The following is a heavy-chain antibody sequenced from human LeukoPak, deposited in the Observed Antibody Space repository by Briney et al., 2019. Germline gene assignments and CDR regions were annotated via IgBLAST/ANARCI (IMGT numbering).Heavy chain of an antibody. CDR3: ALRRQSGAFFDF. D-gene: IGHD4-17*01. CDR1: GYNFIDYN. J-gene: IGHJ4*02. Sequence: ASVKLSFKASGYNFIDYNIHWVRRVPAPGLEWMAWINPNIGVTNYAPKFQGRVSLTRDTSIRTAYMELSSLRSDDTAVYYCALRRQSGAFFDFWAQGTLITVSS. V-gene: IGHV1-2*02. CDR2: INPNIGVT.